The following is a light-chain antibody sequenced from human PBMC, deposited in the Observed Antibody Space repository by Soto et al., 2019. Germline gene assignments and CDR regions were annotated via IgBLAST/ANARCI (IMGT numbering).Light chain of an antibody. V-gene: IGLV1-44*01. CDR2: SNN. J-gene: IGLJ2*01. CDR3: ATWDDSLNGVV. Sequence: QAVLTQPPSASGTPGQRVAIYCSGSSSNIGRNTVNWYQQFPGTAPKLLIYSNNQRPSGVPGRFSGSKSGTSASLAISGLQSEDEADYYCATWDDSLNGVVFGGGTKVTVL. CDR1: SSNIGRNT.